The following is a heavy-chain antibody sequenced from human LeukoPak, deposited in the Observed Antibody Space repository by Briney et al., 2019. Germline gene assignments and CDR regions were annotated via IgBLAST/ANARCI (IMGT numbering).Heavy chain of an antibody. J-gene: IGHJ5*02. CDR2: ISAYNGNT. Sequence: ASVKVSCKASGYTFTSYGISWVRQAPGQGLEWMGWISAYNGNTNYAQKLQGRVTMTTDTSTSTAYMELRSLRSDDTAVYYCARVIADIVVVVAPTRGSYFDPWGQGTLVTVSS. V-gene: IGHV1-18*01. CDR3: ARVIADIVVVVAPTRGSYFDP. D-gene: IGHD2-15*01. CDR1: GYTFTSYG.